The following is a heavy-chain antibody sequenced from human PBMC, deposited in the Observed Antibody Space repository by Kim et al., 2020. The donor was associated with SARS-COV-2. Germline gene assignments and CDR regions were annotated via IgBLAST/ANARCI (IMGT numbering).Heavy chain of an antibody. V-gene: IGHV3-30*18. D-gene: IGHD1-26*01. CDR1: GFSFSSYG. CDR3: AKDSSRETYYFDY. Sequence: GGSLRLSCAASGFSFSSYGMHWVRQAPGKGLEWVAVISYDGRNKYYADSVKGRLTISRDNSRNTLFLQMNSLRAEDTAVYYCAKDSSRETYYFDYWGQGTLVTVSS. J-gene: IGHJ4*02. CDR2: ISYDGRNK.